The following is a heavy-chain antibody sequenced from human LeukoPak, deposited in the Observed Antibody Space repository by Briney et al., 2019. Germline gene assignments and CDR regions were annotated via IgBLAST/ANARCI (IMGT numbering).Heavy chain of an antibody. D-gene: IGHD2-2*01. J-gene: IGHJ6*03. CDR2: SRSRAHGGTT. Sequence: PGGSLRLSCTAFGFTFGENAMIWFRQSPGKGLEWVSLSRSRAHGGTTEYAASEMGRFTMSRDDSKNIAYLQMNSLETEDTAVYYCSRVERSSINNYYYYMAVWGKGTSVTVSS. CDR3: SRVERSSINNYYYYMAV. CDR1: GFTFGENA. V-gene: IGHV3-49*03.